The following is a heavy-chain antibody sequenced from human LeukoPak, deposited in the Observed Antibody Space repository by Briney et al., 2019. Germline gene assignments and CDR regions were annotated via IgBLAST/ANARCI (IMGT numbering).Heavy chain of an antibody. Sequence: GGSLRLSCAASGFTFDDYAMHWVRQAPGKGLEWVSGISWNSGSIGYADSVKGRFTISRDNAKNSLYLQMNSLRAEDTAVYYCARNLGYYDILTGYSFFDYWGQGTLVTVSS. CDR1: GFTFDDYA. J-gene: IGHJ4*02. D-gene: IGHD3-9*01. CDR3: ARNLGYYDILTGYSFFDY. CDR2: ISWNSGSI. V-gene: IGHV3-9*01.